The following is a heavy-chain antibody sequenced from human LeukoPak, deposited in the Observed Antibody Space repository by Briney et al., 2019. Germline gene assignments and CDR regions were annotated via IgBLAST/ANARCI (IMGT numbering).Heavy chain of an antibody. V-gene: IGHV4-59*01. D-gene: IGHD1-1*01. CDR1: GGSISSYY. CDR3: AREGTSGTHLNWFDP. CDR2: IYGSGST. Sequence: NPAETLSLTCTVSGGSISSYYWSWIRQPPGKGLEWIGHIYGSGSTNYNPSLKSRVTLSVDTSKNQFSLKLSSVTAADTAVYYCAREGTSGTHLNWFDPWGQGTPATVSS. J-gene: IGHJ5*02.